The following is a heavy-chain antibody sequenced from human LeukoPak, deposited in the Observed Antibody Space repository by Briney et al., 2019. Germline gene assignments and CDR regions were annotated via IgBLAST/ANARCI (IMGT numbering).Heavy chain of an antibody. CDR1: GYSFSRYY. D-gene: IGHD5-18*01. Sequence: GESLKISCKASGYSFSRYYIGWVRQMPGKGLEWMGIIYPGDSDTRYSPSFQGQVTISADKSISTTYLQWSSLKASDSAMYYCARRLASDTAMVYYDYWGQGALVTVSS. CDR3: ARRLASDTAMVYYDY. J-gene: IGHJ4*02. V-gene: IGHV5-51*01. CDR2: IYPGDSDT.